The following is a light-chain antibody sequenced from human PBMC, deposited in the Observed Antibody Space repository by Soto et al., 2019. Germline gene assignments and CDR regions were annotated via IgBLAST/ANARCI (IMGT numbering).Light chain of an antibody. Sequence: DIQMTQSPSSLSASVGDRVTITCQASQDISNYLNWYQQKPGKAPKLLIYDASNLETGVPSRFSGSGSGTDFTFTITSLQPEDIATCDCQQYNPLITVSQGTRLETK. CDR2: DAS. CDR1: QDISNY. V-gene: IGKV1-33*01. J-gene: IGKJ5*01. CDR3: QQYNPLIT.